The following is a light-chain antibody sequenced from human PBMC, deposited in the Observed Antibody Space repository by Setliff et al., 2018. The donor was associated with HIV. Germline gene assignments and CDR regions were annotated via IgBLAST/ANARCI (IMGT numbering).Light chain of an antibody. CDR3: ATWDDSLNGHVV. J-gene: IGLJ2*01. Sequence: QSALTQPPSASGTPGQRVTISCSGSSSNIGRNTVNWYQQLPRTAPKLLIYSNTQRPSGVPDRFSGSKSGTSASLAISGLQSEDEADYYCATWDDSLNGHVVFGGGTKVTVL. CDR2: SNT. V-gene: IGLV1-44*01. CDR1: SSNIGRNT.